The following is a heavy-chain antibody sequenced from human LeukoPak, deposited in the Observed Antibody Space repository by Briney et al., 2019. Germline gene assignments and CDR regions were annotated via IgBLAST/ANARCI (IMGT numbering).Heavy chain of an antibody. CDR3: ATFIVVAKFDP. J-gene: IGHJ5*02. CDR2: MNPNSGNT. V-gene: IGHV1-8*01. D-gene: IGHD1-26*01. Sequence: ASVKVSCKASGYTFTNYDINWVRQAPGQGFEWMGWMNPNSGNTAYAQKFQGRVTMTRNTSITTAYMELSSLRSDDTAVYYCATFIVVAKFDPWGQGTLVTVSS. CDR1: GYTFTNYD.